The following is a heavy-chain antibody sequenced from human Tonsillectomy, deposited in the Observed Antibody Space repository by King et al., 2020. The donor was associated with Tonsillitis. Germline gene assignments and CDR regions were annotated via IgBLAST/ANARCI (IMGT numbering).Heavy chain of an antibody. CDR1: GYTFTSYY. CDR2: INPSGGST. J-gene: IGHJ6*02. D-gene: IGHD4-17*01. Sequence: QLVQSGAEVKKPGASVKVSCKASGYTFTSYYMHWVRQAPGQGLEWMGIINPSGGSTSYAQKFQGRVTMTRETSTSTVYMELSSLRSEDTAVYYCARDSPGAYYYYGMDVWGQGTTVTVSS. CDR3: ARDSPGAYYYYGMDV. V-gene: IGHV1-46*01.